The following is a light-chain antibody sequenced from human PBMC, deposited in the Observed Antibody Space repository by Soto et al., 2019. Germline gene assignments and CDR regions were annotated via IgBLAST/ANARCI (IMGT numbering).Light chain of an antibody. J-gene: IGLJ1*01. CDR2: EVS. V-gene: IGLV2-14*01. CDR1: SSDVGGYNY. CDR3: SSYTSSTPLGYV. Sequence: QSALTQPPSASGSPGQSVTISCTGTSSDVGGYNYVSWYQQHPGKAPKLMIYEVSKRPSGVSNRFSGSKSGNTASLTISGLQAEDEADYYCSSYTSSTPLGYVFGTGTKLTVL.